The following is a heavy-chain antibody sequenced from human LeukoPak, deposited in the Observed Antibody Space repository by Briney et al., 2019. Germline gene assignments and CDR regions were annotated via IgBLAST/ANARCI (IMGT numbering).Heavy chain of an antibody. J-gene: IGHJ5*02. D-gene: IGHD3-16*02. CDR1: GYSVTSHY. CDR3: ARDNSVGDIAWWFDP. CDR2: INPSGSST. V-gene: IGHV1-46*01. Sequence: ASVKVSCKASGYSVTSHYMHWVRQAPGQGLEWMGLINPSGSSTLYAQKFQGRVTMTRDMSTTTDYMELSSLRSEDTAVYYCARDNSVGDIAWWFDPWGQGTLVTVSS.